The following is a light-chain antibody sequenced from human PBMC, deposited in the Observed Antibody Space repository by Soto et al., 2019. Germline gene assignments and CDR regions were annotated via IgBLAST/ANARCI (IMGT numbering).Light chain of an antibody. CDR1: ESISTY. Sequence: DIKMTQSPSSLSASVGDRVSITCRASESISTYLNWYQLKPGKAPKLLMYAASSLHSGVPGRFSGRGSGTDFTLTISSLQPEDFATYYCQQSFSLPRTFGQGTTVEVK. V-gene: IGKV1-39*01. CDR3: QQSFSLPRT. CDR2: AAS. J-gene: IGKJ1*01.